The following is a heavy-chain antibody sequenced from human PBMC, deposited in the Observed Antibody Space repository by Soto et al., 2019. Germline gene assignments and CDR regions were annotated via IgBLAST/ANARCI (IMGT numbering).Heavy chain of an antibody. CDR3: AGGDGDYPPGYYYYGIDV. V-gene: IGHV1-69*01. D-gene: IGHD4-17*01. Sequence: QVQLVQSGDEVKKPGCSGQVSFKASGGTFSSYAISWVRQAPGQGLEWMVGIIPIFGTAHYAQKFQGRVTITADESPSTSYMERSSLRSEDTAVYYDAGGDGDYPPGYYYYGIDVWGQGTTVTDSS. CDR1: GGTFSSYA. CDR2: IIPIFGTA. J-gene: IGHJ6*02.